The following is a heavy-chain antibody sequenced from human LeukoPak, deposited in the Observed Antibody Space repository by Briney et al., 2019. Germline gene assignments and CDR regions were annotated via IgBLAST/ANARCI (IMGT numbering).Heavy chain of an antibody. CDR3: ARDEFDSSLYDY. J-gene: IGHJ4*02. V-gene: IGHV1-18*01. CDR1: GYTFTTYG. D-gene: IGHD6-19*01. CDR2: ISAYNGNT. Sequence: ASVKVSCQASGYTFTTYGISWVRQAPGRGLEWMGWISAYNGNTNYAQKLQGRVTMTTDTSTSTAYMELRSLRSDDTAVYYCARDEFDSSLYDYWGQGTLVTVSS.